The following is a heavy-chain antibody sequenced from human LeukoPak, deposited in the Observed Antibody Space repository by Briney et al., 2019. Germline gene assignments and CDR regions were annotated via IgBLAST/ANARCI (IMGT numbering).Heavy chain of an antibody. Sequence: GRSLRLSCAASGFTFSSYGMHWVRQAPGKGLEWVANIKQDGSEKYYVDSVKGRFTISRDNAKNSLYLQMNSLRAEDTAVYYCARDPQWELHASHFDYWGQGTLVTVSS. CDR2: IKQDGSEK. V-gene: IGHV3-7*01. D-gene: IGHD1-26*01. CDR3: ARDPQWELHASHFDY. CDR1: GFTFSSYG. J-gene: IGHJ4*02.